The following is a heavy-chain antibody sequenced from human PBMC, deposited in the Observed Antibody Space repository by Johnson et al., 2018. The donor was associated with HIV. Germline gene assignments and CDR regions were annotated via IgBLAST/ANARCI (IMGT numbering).Heavy chain of an antibody. V-gene: IGHV3-66*01. CDR3: AKEASYYNFWSGVAFDI. CDR2: IYSGGST. J-gene: IGHJ3*02. D-gene: IGHD3-3*01. Sequence: EVQLVESGGGLVQPGGSLRLSCAASGFTFSNAWMSWVRQAPGKGLEWVSVIYSGGSTYYADSVKGRFTISRDNSKNTLYLQMNSLRAEDTAVYYCAKEASYYNFWSGVAFDIWGQGTMVTVSS. CDR1: GFTFSNAW.